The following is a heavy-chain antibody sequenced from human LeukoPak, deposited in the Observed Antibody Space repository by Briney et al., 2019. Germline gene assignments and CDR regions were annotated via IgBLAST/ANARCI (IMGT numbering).Heavy chain of an antibody. CDR1: GFTFRSYE. CDR3: ARQQQQLWYD. V-gene: IGHV3-48*03. J-gene: IGHJ4*02. CDR2: ISSSAGTT. D-gene: IGHD5-18*01. Sequence: GGSLRLSCAACGFTFRSYEMNCVRQAPGKGLEWVSYISSSAGTTYYADSVKGRFTISRDNAKNSLYLQMNSLRAEDTAVYFYARQQQQLWYDWGQGTLVTVSS.